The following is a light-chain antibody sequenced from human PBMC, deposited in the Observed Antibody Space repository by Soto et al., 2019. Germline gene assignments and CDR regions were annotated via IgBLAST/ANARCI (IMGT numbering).Light chain of an antibody. CDR2: GAS. CDR3: QQHSHWPPWT. J-gene: IGKJ1*01. Sequence: EVVLTQSPATLSLSPGERATLSCRASENVRTFVDWYQQKLGQAPRLLIYGASNRATGIPARFSGSGSGTDFTLTISNLEPEDFAVYYCQQHSHWPPWTFGQGTKV. CDR1: ENVRTF. V-gene: IGKV3-11*01.